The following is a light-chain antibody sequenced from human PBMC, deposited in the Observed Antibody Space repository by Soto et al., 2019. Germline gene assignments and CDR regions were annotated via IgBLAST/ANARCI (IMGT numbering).Light chain of an antibody. CDR2: DAS. CDR1: QSVSSY. J-gene: IGKJ1*01. Sequence: EIVLTQSPATLSLSPGERATLSCRASQSVSSYLAWYQQKPGQAPRLLIYDASNRATGIPARFSGSGSGTDFTLTIGSLEPEDFAVYYCQQRRTFCQGTKVEIK. V-gene: IGKV3-11*01. CDR3: QQRRT.